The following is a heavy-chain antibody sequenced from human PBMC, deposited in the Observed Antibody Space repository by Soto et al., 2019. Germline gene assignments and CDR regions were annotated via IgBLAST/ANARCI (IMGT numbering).Heavy chain of an antibody. CDR3: ARERNKYCSGGSCWPDPYDAFDI. D-gene: IGHD2-15*01. CDR1: GGTFSSYA. J-gene: IGHJ3*02. Sequence: SVKVSCKASGGTFSSYAISWVRQAPGQGLEWMGGIIPIFGTANYAQKFQGRVTITADESTSTAYKELSSLRSEDTAVYYCARERNKYCSGGSCWPDPYDAFDIWGQGTMVTVSS. V-gene: IGHV1-69*13. CDR2: IIPIFGTA.